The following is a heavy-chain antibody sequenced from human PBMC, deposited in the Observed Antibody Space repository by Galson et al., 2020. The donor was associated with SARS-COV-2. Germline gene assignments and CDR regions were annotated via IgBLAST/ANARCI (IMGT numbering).Heavy chain of an antibody. V-gene: IGHV4-59*01. CDR3: VRLPWIELWLRGWYFDL. J-gene: IGHJ2*01. D-gene: IGHD5-18*01. CDR1: GGSISTNY. Sequence: SETLSLTCTVSGGSISTNYWTWIRQPPGKGLEWIGYIYFSGSTTYNPSLKSRVTISVDTSKNQFSLRVNSVTAADSATYYCVRLPWIELWLRGWYFDLWGRGTLVTVSS. CDR2: IYFSGST.